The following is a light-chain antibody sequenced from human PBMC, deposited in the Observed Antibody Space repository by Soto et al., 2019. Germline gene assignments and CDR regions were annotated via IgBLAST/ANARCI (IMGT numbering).Light chain of an antibody. Sequence: EIVLTQSPGTLSLSPGERATLSCRASQSVSSSYLAWYQQKPGQAPRLLIYGASSRAAGIPHRFSGSGSGTDFTLTISRPEPEDCAVYYCQEYGSSPPGTCGKGTNVEIK. CDR2: GAS. CDR1: QSVSSSY. J-gene: IGKJ1*01. V-gene: IGKV3-20*01. CDR3: QEYGSSPPGT.